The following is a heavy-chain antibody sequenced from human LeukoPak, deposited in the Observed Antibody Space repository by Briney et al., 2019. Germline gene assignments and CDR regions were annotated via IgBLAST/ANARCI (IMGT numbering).Heavy chain of an antibody. V-gene: IGHV1-2*02. J-gene: IGHJ5*02. CDR1: GYTFTGYY. Sequence: ASVKVSCKASGYTFTGYYMHWVRQAPGQGLEWMGWINPNSGGTNYAQKFQGRVTMTRATSISTAYMELSRLRSDDTAVYYCARVGPIYCGGDCSSRDWFDPWGQGTLVTVSS. CDR2: INPNSGGT. CDR3: ARVGPIYCGGDCSSRDWFDP. D-gene: IGHD2-21*02.